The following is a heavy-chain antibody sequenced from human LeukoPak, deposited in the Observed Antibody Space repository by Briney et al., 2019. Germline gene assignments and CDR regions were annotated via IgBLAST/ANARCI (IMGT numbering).Heavy chain of an antibody. CDR3: AGSGTPYYYCGMDV. Sequence: GGSLRLSCAASGFTVSSNYMSWVRQAPGKGLEWVSYIYSGGSTYYADSVKGRFTISRDNSKNTLYLQMNTLRAADTAVYYCAGSGTPYYYCGMDVWGQGTTVTVSS. CDR1: GFTVSSNY. J-gene: IGHJ6*02. CDR2: IYSGGST. V-gene: IGHV3-66*01.